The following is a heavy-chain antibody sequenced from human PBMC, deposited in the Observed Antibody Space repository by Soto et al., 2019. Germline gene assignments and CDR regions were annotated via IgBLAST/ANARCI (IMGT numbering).Heavy chain of an antibody. D-gene: IGHD2-15*01. CDR3: AREWRDGHSD. CDR1: GFTFSNSE. CDR2: INSGGSTI. V-gene: IGHV3-48*03. J-gene: IGHJ4*02. Sequence: QPGGSLRLSCAASGFTFSNSEMNWVRQAPGKGLEWISYINSGGSTIYYADSVKGRFTTSRDNAKNSLYLQINSLRAEDTGVYYCAREWRDGHSDWGQGTLVTVSS.